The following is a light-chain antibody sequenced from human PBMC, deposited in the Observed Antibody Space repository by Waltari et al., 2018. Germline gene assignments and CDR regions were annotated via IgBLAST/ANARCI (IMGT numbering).Light chain of an antibody. V-gene: IGLV3-1*01. CDR2: QDS. Sequence: SYQLTQPPPVSVSPGQTASLPCSGEQLVAKYACWYQQKPGQSPVLVIYQDSKRPSGIPERFSGSNSGNTATLTISGTQAMDEADYYCQAWDSSTVVFGGGTKLTVL. CDR1: QLVAKY. J-gene: IGLJ2*01. CDR3: QAWDSSTVV.